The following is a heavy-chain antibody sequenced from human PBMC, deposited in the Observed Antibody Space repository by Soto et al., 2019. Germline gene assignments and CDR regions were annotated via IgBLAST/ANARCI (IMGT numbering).Heavy chain of an antibody. J-gene: IGHJ5*02. CDR1: GYTFTGYY. V-gene: IGHV1-2*02. Sequence: ASVKVSCKASGYTFTGYYMHWVRQAPGQGLEWMGWINPNSGGTNYAQKFQGRVTMTRDTSISTAYMELSRLRSDDTAVYYCARDWFEEGAIGNWFDPWGQGTLVTVSS. CDR3: ARDWFEEGAIGNWFDP. CDR2: INPNSGGT. D-gene: IGHD1-26*01.